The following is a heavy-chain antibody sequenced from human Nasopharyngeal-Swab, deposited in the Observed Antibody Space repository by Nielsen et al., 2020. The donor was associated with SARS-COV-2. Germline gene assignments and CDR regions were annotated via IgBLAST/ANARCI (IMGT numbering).Heavy chain of an antibody. CDR1: GFTFGSYA. CDR2: INSDGSST. CDR3: ARYSSSWGFFDF. V-gene: IGHV3-74*01. J-gene: IGHJ4*02. Sequence: GESLKISCAASGFTFGSYAMSWVRQAPGKGLVWVSRINSDGSSTSYADSVKGRFTISRDNAKKTLYLQMNSLRAEDTAVYYCARYSSSWGFFDFWGQGTLVTFSS. D-gene: IGHD6-13*01.